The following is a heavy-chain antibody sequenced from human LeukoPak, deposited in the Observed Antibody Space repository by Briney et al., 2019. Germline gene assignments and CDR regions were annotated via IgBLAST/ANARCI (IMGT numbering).Heavy chain of an antibody. J-gene: IGHJ4*02. CDR1: GGSISSSNW. D-gene: IGHD3-10*01. CDR2: INHSGST. Sequence: PSETLSLTCAVSGGSISSSNWWSWVRQPPGQGLEWIGEINHSGSTNYNPSLKSRVTISVDTSKNQFSLKLSSVTAADTAVYYCAREYYYGSGSYYNNYWGQGTLVTVSS. V-gene: IGHV4-4*02. CDR3: AREYYYGSGSYYNNY.